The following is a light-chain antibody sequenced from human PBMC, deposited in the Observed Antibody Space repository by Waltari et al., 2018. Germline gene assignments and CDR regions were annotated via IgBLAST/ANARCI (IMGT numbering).Light chain of an antibody. CDR3: QQYDSGPLT. CDR1: QGISSW. V-gene: IGKV1-5*03. J-gene: IGKJ4*01. CDR2: KAS. Sequence: DIPMTQPPSSLSSSVGDRVTITCRASQGISSWLAWYQQKPGKAPNLLIYKASSLQSGVPSRFSGSGSGTDFTLIISSLQPEDFATYYCQQYDSGPLTFGGGTKVEIK.